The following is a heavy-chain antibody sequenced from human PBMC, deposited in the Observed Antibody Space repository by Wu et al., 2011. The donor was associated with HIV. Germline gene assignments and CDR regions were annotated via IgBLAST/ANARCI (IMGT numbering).Heavy chain of an antibody. CDR1: GFTFGDYA. V-gene: IGHV3-49*04. D-gene: IGHD3-22*01. Sequence: VQLVESGGGLVQPGRSLRLSCTASGFTFGDYAMSWVRQAPGKGLEWVGFIRSKAYGGTTEYAASVKGRFTISRDDSKSIAYLQMNSLKTEDTAVYYCSSRPRDTSGFIRWGQGVLVTVSS. J-gene: IGHJ4*02. CDR3: SSRPRDTSGFIR. CDR2: IRSKAYGGTT.